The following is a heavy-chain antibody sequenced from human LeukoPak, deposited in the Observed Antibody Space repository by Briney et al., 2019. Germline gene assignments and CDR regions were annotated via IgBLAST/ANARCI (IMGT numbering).Heavy chain of an antibody. J-gene: IGHJ4*02. Sequence: SQTLSLTCALSGDSVSSNSAAWNWIRQSPSRGLEWLGRTYYRSRWYNDYAESVKGRITINPDTSKNQFSLQLNSVTPEDTAVYYCARDGGWRFDYWGQGTLVTVSS. CDR2: TYYRSRWYN. CDR1: GDSVSSNSAA. CDR3: ARDGGWRFDY. D-gene: IGHD3-16*01. V-gene: IGHV6-1*01.